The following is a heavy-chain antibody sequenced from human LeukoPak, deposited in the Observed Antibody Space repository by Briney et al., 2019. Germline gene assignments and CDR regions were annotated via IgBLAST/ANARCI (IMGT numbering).Heavy chain of an antibody. J-gene: IGHJ4*02. V-gene: IGHV1-69*13. CDR3: ARRIAVAGSVYFDY. CDR2: IIPIFGTA. CDR1: AATFSIYA. Sequence: TSVKVSCKASAATFSIYAISWVRQPPGHGLEWMGGIIPIFGTANYARKCQGRVTITADESKSTAYMELSSLRSEDTAVYYCARRIAVAGSVYFDYWGQGTLVTVSS. D-gene: IGHD6-19*01.